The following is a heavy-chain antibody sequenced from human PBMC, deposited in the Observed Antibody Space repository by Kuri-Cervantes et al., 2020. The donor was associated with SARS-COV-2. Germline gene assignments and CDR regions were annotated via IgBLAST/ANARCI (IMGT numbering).Heavy chain of an antibody. V-gene: IGHV1-24*01. D-gene: IGHD3-22*01. J-gene: IGHJ5*02. Sequence: ASVKVSCKVSGYTLTELSMHWVRQAPGKGLEWMGGFDPEDGETIYAQKFQGRVTMTEDTSTDTAYMELSSLRSEDTAVYCCATTAANYYDSSGYYYGGSWFDPWGQGTLVTVSS. CDR3: ATTAANYYDSSGYYYGGSWFDP. CDR2: FDPEDGET. CDR1: GYTLTELS.